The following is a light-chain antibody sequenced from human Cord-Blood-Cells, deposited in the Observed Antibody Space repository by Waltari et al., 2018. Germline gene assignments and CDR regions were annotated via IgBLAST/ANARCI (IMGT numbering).Light chain of an antibody. CDR1: SRDVGGSNY. CDR2: DFR. CDR3: CSYAGSYTFV. Sequence: QSALTPPRQVSRSPGPSVTISCTGTSRDVGGSNYVSWYQQHQGKAPKRRIYDFRKRPSGVPDLFSGSMSGNTASLTISWLQAEDEADYYCCSYAGSYTFVFGTGTKVTVL. V-gene: IGLV2-11*01. J-gene: IGLJ1*01.